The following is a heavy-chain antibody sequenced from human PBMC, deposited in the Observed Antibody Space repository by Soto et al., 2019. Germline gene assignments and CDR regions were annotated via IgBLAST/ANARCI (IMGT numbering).Heavy chain of an antibody. CDR2: ISGSGGST. J-gene: IGHJ6*02. CDR3: AKTYSSSSYYYYGMDV. Sequence: GGSLRLSCAASGFTFSSYAMSWVHQAPGKGLEWVSAISGSGGSTYYADSVKGRFTISRDNSKNTLYLQMNSLRAEDTAVYYCAKTYSSSSYYYYGMDVWGQGTTVTVSS. CDR1: GFTFSSYA. D-gene: IGHD6-6*01. V-gene: IGHV3-23*01.